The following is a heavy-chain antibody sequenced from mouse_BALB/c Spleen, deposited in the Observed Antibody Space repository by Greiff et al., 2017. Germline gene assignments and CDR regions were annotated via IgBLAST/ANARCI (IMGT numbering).Heavy chain of an antibody. D-gene: IGHD3-2*01. Sequence: QVQLKESGAELVRPGASVTLSCKASGYTFTDYEMHWVKQTPVHGLEWIGAIDPETGGTAYNQKFKGKATLTADKSSSTAYMELRSLTSEDSAVYYCTIPDSSGYPWFAYWGQGTLVTVSA. CDR2: IDPETGGT. CDR1: GYTFTDYE. CDR3: TIPDSSGYPWFAY. V-gene: IGHV1-15*01. J-gene: IGHJ3*01.